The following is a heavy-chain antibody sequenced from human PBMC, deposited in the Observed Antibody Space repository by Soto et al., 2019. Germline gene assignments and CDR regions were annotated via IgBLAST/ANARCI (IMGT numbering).Heavy chain of an antibody. D-gene: IGHD4-17*01. V-gene: IGHV4-59*01. J-gene: IGHJ5*02. CDR1: GGSISSYY. CDR3: ARAVTTYWFDP. Sequence: SETLSLTCTVSGGSISSYYWSWIRQPPGKGLEWIGYIYYSGSTNYNPSLKSRVTISVDTSKNQFSLKLSSVTAAGTAVYYCARAVTTYWFDPWGQGTLVTFSS. CDR2: IYYSGST.